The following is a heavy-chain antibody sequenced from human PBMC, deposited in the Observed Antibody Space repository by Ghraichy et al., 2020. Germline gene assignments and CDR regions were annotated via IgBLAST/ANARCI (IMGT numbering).Heavy chain of an antibody. CDR3: ARRTQPAAGSGGNDY. V-gene: IGHV4-34*01. CDR1: GGSFSGYY. Sequence: SETLSLTCAVYGGSFSGYYWSWIRQPPGKGLEWIGEINHSGSTNYNPSLKSRVTISVDTSKNQFSLKLSSVTAADTAVYYCARRTQPAAGSGGNDYWGQGTLVTVSS. CDR2: INHSGST. J-gene: IGHJ4*02. D-gene: IGHD6-13*01.